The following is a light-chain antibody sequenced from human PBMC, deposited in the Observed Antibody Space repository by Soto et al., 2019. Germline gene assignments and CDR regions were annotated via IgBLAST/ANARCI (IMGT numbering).Light chain of an antibody. J-gene: IGKJ2*01. CDR3: QQYVSSPMYT. V-gene: IGKV3-20*01. Sequence: EIVLTQSPGTLSLSPGDRATLSCRASQSVSSSYLAWYQQKPGQAPRLLIYGASSMATGIPDRFSGSGSGTHFTLTISRLEPEDFAVYYCQQYVSSPMYTFGQGTKLEIK. CDR2: GAS. CDR1: QSVSSSY.